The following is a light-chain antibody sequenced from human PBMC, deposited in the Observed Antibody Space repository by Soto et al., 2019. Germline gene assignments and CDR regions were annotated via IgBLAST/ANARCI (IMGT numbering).Light chain of an antibody. V-gene: IGLV2-14*01. CDR2: EVT. Sequence: QSALTQPASVSGSPGQSITISCTGTSSDVGGYNYVSWYQQHPGKAPKLMIYEVTNRPSGVPDRFSGSKSGTSASLAITGLQAEDEADYYCQSYDSSLSGAAFGTGTKLTVL. J-gene: IGLJ1*01. CDR3: QSYDSSLSGAA. CDR1: SSDVGGYNY.